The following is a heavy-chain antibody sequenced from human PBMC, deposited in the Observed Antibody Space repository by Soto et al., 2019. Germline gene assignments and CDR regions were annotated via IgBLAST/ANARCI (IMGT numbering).Heavy chain of an antibody. D-gene: IGHD4-17*01. Sequence: QITLKESGPTLVKPTQTLTLTCTFSGFSLSTNGVGVGWIRQPPGKALEWLALIYWDDDKHYSPSLKSRLTITKDTSKHQVALTMTNMDPVDTGSYHCAHVEATVTKVWGQGTLVTVSA. J-gene: IGHJ4*02. CDR3: AHVEATVTKV. CDR1: GFSLSTNGVG. V-gene: IGHV2-5*02. CDR2: IYWDDDK.